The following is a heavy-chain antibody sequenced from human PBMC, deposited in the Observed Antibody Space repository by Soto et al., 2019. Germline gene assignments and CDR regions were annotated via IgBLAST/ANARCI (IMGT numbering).Heavy chain of an antibody. CDR2: ISTDGTNT. CDR1: PFPYS. D-gene: IGHD2-15*01. Sequence: RLSCTASPFPYSMHWVRHAPGEGLQWVAHISTDGTNTNYANSVKGRFTISRDNAKNTLFLHMSGLRAEDSAVYYCAREFCNGANCYTYYFDPWGQGTQVTVSS. J-gene: IGHJ5*02. CDR3: AREFCNGANCYTYYFDP. V-gene: IGHV3-74*01.